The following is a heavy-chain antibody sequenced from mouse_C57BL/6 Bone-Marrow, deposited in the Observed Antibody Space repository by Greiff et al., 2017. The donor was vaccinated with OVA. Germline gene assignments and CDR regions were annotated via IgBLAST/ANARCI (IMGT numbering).Heavy chain of an antibody. CDR3: ARTGDGYYLTWFAY. D-gene: IGHD2-3*01. CDR2: IWSGGST. CDR1: GFSLTSYG. V-gene: IGHV2-2*01. Sequence: QVHVKQSGPGLVQPSQSLSITCTVSGFSLTSYGVHWVRQSPGKGLEWLGVIWSGGSTDYNAAFISRLSISKDNSKSQVFFKMNSLQADDTAIYYCARTGDGYYLTWFAYWGQGTLVTVSA. J-gene: IGHJ3*01.